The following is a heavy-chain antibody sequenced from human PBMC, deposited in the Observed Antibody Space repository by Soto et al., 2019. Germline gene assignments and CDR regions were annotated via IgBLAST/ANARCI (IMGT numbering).Heavy chain of an antibody. Sequence: EVQLLESGGGSVQPGGSLRLSCGASGFTFSTYAMSWVRQAPGKGLEWVSAVVGGGRSTYYADSVKGRFTISSDNSNNTLYLQMHNLRAGHTAVYYCAKSQEWGLSLSGGLDVWGWVATVTVSS. CDR3: AKSQEWGLSLSGGLDV. CDR1: GFTFSTYA. J-gene: IGHJ6*04. D-gene: IGHD1-26*01. CDR2: VVGGGRST. V-gene: IGHV3-23*01.